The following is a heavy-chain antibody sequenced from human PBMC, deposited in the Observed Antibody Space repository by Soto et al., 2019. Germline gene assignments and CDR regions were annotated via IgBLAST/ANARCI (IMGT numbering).Heavy chain of an antibody. Sequence: QVQLVESGGGVVQPGRSLRLSCAASGFTFSSYGMHWVRQAPGKGLEWVAVISYDGSNKYYADSVKGRFTISRDNSKNPVYLQLNSLRAEDTAGYYCARSPYSVSYLAYFDYWGQGTLVTVSS. V-gene: IGHV3-30*03. J-gene: IGHJ4*02. CDR2: ISYDGSNK. CDR3: ARSPYSVSYLAYFDY. CDR1: GFTFSSYG. D-gene: IGHD1-26*01.